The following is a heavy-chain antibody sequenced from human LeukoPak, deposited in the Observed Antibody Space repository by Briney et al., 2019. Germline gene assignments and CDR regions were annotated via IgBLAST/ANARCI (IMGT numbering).Heavy chain of an antibody. D-gene: IGHD3-9*01. CDR1: GFTVSSNY. CDR2: IYSGGST. Sequence: GGSLRLSCAASGFTVSSNYTSWVRQAPGKGLEWVSVIYSGGSTYYADSVKGRFTISRDNSKNTLYLQMNSLRAEDTAVYYCARDLRYFDWLLSHYYYYGMDVWGQGTTVTGSS. V-gene: IGHV3-66*01. CDR3: ARDLRYFDWLLSHYYYYGMDV. J-gene: IGHJ6*02.